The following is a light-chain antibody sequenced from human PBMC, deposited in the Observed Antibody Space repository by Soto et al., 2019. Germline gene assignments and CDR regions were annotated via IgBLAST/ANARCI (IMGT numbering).Light chain of an antibody. J-gene: IGKJ1*01. CDR2: GAS. CDR3: QHYNNWPRT. CDR1: QSVSSN. Sequence: EIVMTQSPATLSVSPGERANLSCRASQSVSSNLAWYQQQPGQAPRLLIYGASTRATGIPARFSGSGSGTEFTLPISSLQSEDFAVYYCQHYNNWPRTFGQGTKVEIK. V-gene: IGKV3-15*01.